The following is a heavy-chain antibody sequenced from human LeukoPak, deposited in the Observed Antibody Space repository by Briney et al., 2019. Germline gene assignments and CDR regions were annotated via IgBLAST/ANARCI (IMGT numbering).Heavy chain of an antibody. V-gene: IGHV3-21*01. D-gene: IGHD3-9*01. CDR2: ISSSSYI. Sequence: GGSLRLSCAASGFTFSSYSMNWVRQAPGKGLEWVSSISSSSYIYYADSVKGRFTISRDNAKNSLYLQMNSLRAEDTAVYYCARTHYDILTGYYLWGQGTLVTVSS. CDR3: ARTHYDILTGYYL. J-gene: IGHJ4*02. CDR1: GFTFSSYS.